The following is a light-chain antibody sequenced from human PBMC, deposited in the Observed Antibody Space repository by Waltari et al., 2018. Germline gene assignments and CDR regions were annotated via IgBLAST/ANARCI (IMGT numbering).Light chain of an antibody. J-gene: IGLJ1*01. V-gene: IGLV1-44*01. Sequence: QSLLTQPPSVSGTPGPRVTISCSGSSSNIGRNAVTWYQQLPGSAPKLLIYTDSQRPSGVPDRFSGSKSGTSASLAISGLRSEDEAEYYCAAWDDSLNGLYVFGTGTKVTVL. CDR3: AAWDDSLNGLYV. CDR1: SSNIGRNA. CDR2: TDS.